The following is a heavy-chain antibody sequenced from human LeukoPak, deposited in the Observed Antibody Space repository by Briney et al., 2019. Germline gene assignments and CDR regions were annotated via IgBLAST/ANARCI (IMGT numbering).Heavy chain of an antibody. CDR2: ISYDGSNK. V-gene: IGHV3-30-3*01. Sequence: GGSLRLSCAASGFTFSGYAMHWVRQAPGKGLEWVAVISYDGSNKYYADSVKGRFTISRDNSKNTLYLQMNSLRAEDTAVYYCARDPNYYGSGSPFYWGQGTLVTVSS. D-gene: IGHD3-10*01. J-gene: IGHJ1*01. CDR1: GFTFSGYA. CDR3: ARDPNYYGSGSPFY.